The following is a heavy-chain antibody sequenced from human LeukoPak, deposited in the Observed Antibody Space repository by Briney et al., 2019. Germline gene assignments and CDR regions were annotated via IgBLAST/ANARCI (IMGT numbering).Heavy chain of an antibody. V-gene: IGHV3-30-3*01. CDR2: ISYDGSNK. Sequence: GGSLRLSCAASGFTFSSYAMHWVRQAPGKGLEWVAVISYDGSNKYCADSVKGRFTISRDNSKNTLYLQMNSLRAEDTAVYYCAREVNNWNYALLDYWGQGTLVTVSS. J-gene: IGHJ4*02. D-gene: IGHD1-7*01. CDR3: AREVNNWNYALLDY. CDR1: GFTFSSYA.